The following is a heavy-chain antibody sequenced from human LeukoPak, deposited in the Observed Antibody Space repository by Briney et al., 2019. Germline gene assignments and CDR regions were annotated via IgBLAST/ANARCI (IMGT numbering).Heavy chain of an antibody. D-gene: IGHD3-3*01. CDR2: ISAYNGNT. CDR3: ARGRYDFWSGYSNTPYFDY. J-gene: IGHJ4*02. V-gene: IGHV1-18*01. Sequence: AASVKVSCKASGYTFTSYGISWVRQAPGQGLEWMGWISAYNGNTNYAQKLQGRVTMTTDTSTSTAYMELRSLRSDDTAVYYCARGRYDFWSGYSNTPYFDYWSQGTLVTVSS. CDR1: GYTFTSYG.